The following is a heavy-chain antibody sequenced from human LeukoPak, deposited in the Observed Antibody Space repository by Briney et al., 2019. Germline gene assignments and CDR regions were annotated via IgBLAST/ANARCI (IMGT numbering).Heavy chain of an antibody. CDR3: VRAKSGHYGYSDY. V-gene: IGHV3-74*01. Sequence: GGFLRLSCAASGFTFSSYWMHWVRQVPGKGLVWVSRVSPDGRTTSYADSVKGRFTISRDNAKNTVYLQMISLRADDTAVYYCVRAKSGHYGYSDYWGQGTLVTVSS. CDR1: GFTFSSYW. D-gene: IGHD5-18*01. CDR2: VSPDGRTT. J-gene: IGHJ4*02.